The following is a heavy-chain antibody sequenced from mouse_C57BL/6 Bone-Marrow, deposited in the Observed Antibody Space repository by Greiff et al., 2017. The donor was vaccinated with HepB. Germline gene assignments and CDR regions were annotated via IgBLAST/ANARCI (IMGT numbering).Heavy chain of an antibody. D-gene: IGHD1-1*01. CDR1: GYAFSSSW. V-gene: IGHV1-82*01. Sequence: QVQLQQSGPELVKPGASVKISCKASGYAFSSSWMNWVKQRPGKGLEWIGRIYPGDGDTNYNGKFKGKATLTADKSSSTAYMQLSSLTSEDSAVYFCAMGRGYGSSPAWFAYWGQGTLVTVSA. J-gene: IGHJ3*01. CDR2: IYPGDGDT. CDR3: AMGRGYGSSPAWFAY.